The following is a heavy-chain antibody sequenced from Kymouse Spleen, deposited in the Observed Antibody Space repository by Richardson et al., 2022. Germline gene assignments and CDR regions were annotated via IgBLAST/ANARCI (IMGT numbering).Heavy chain of an antibody. CDR1: GGSISSSNW. CDR3: ARDRGLELRDYYYGMDV. V-gene: IGHV4-4*02. D-gene: IGHD1-7*01. Sequence: QVQLQESGPGLVKPSGTLSLTCAVSGGSISSSNWWSWVRQPPGKGLEWIGEIYHSGSTNYNPSLKSRVTISVDKSKNQFSLKLSSVTAADTAVYYCARDRGLELRDYYYGMDVWGQGTTVTVSS. J-gene: IGHJ6*02. CDR2: IYHSGST.